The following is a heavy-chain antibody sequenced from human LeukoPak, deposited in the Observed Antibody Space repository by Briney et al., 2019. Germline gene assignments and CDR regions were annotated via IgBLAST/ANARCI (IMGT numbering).Heavy chain of an antibody. CDR1: GYTFTDYY. Sequence: PTASVKVSCKASGYTFTDYYMHWVRQAPGQGLEWMGWINPNSGDTNYAQKFQGRVTVTRDTSISTAYMEVSRRRSDDTAVYYCARGGLRGSYYEYFHHWGQGTLVSVSS. J-gene: IGHJ1*01. CDR2: INPNSGDT. CDR3: ARGGLRGSYYEYFHH. D-gene: IGHD1-26*01. V-gene: IGHV1-2*02.